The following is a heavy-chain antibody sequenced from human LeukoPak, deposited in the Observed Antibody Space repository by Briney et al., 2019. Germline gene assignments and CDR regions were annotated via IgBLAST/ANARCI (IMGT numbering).Heavy chain of an antibody. J-gene: IGHJ4*02. Sequence: GGSLRLPCTASGFTFGDYAMSWFRQAPGKGLEWVGFIRNKAYGGTAEYAASVKGRFTISRDDSKSIAYLQMNSLKIEDTAVYYCSRGGWEPVDYWGQGTLVTVSS. CDR2: IRNKAYGGTA. CDR3: SRGGWEPVDY. D-gene: IGHD1-26*01. CDR1: GFTFGDYA. V-gene: IGHV3-49*03.